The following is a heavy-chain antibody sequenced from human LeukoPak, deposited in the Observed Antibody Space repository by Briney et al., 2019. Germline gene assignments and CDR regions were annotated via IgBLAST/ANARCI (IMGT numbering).Heavy chain of an antibody. CDR1: EFTFSNYW. CDR3: ARDGPAAGLYFDY. D-gene: IGHD6-13*01. CDR2: INRDGSER. V-gene: IGHV3-7*03. J-gene: IGHJ4*02. Sequence: PGGSLRLSCAASEFTFSNYWMTWVRQAPGKGLEWVANINRDGSERYCVDSVKGRFTISRDDAKSSLYLQMNSLRAEDTAVYYCARDGPAAGLYFDYWGQGTLVTVSS.